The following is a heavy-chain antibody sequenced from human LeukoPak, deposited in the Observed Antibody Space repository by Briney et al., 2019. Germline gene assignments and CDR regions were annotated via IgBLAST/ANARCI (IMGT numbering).Heavy chain of an antibody. CDR1: GGSFNGFY. J-gene: IGHJ6*03. CDR2: ITHTSNT. Sequence: SETLSLTCAVYGGSFNGFYWSWVRQPPGKGLEWIGEITHTSNTDYNPSLKSRVTISVDTSKNQFSLKLSSVTAADTAVYYCARGRDYYYYYMDVWGKGTTVTVSS. CDR3: ARGRDYYYYYMDV. V-gene: IGHV4-34*01.